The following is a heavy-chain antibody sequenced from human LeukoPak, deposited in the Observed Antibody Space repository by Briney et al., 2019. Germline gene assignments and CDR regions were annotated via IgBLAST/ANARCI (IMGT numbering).Heavy chain of an antibody. CDR1: GYSFTSYY. D-gene: IGHD3-10*01. CDR3: AETGRRKWPPYYFDY. J-gene: IGHJ4*02. V-gene: IGHV1-2*02. CDR2: INPNSGGM. Sequence: GASVKVSCKTSGYSFTSYYIQWVRQAPGQGLEWMGSINPNSGGMNYAQKFQGRVTMTRDTSITTAYMELRRRTSDDAAVYYCAETGRRKWPPYYFDYWGQGTLVTVSS.